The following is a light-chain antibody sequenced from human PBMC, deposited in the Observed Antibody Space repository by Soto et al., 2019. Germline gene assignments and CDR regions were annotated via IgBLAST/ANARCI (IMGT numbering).Light chain of an antibody. J-gene: IGLJ1*01. V-gene: IGLV1-47*01. CDR1: SSSIGTNS. Sequence: QSVLTQPPSASGTPGQRVTISCSGSSSSIGTNSVYWYQQLPGTAPKLLIYRNNQRPSGVPDRFSGSKSGTSASLAISGLRSEDEADYYCASWDDSLSGYVFGTGTKLTV. CDR3: ASWDDSLSGYV. CDR2: RNN.